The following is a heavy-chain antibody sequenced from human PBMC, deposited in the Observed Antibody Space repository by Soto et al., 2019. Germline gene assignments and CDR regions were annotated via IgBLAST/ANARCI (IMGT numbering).Heavy chain of an antibody. J-gene: IGHJ4*02. Sequence: PSETLSLTCAVSGYSIGSGYFWGCIRQPPGKGLEWIGTIYRSGSTYYNPSLKSRVTISVDTSKNRFSLKLTSVTAADTAVYYCARARTYGGFDYWGQGTLVTVSS. CDR2: IYRSGST. CDR1: GYSIGSGYF. V-gene: IGHV4-38-2*01. CDR3: ARARTYGGFDY. D-gene: IGHD4-17*01.